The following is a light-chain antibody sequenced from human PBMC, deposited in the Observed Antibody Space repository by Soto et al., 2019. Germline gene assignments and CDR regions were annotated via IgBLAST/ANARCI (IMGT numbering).Light chain of an antibody. V-gene: IGLV2-14*01. Sequence: QSVLTQPASVSGSPGQSITISCTGSSSDVGGYIYVSWYQQHPGKAPKLMIYEVSNRPSGVSNRFSGSKSGNMASLTISGLQAEDEADYYCSSYTSSSTPLVFGTGTKVTVL. J-gene: IGLJ1*01. CDR1: SSDVGGYIY. CDR3: SSYTSSSTPLV. CDR2: EVS.